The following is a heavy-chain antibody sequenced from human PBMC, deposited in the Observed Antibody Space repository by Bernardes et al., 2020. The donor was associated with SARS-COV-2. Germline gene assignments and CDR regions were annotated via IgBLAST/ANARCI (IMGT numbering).Heavy chain of an antibody. CDR3: ARDQAAAGTYYYYGMDV. D-gene: IGHD6-13*01. V-gene: IGHV3-21*01. CDR1: GFTFSSYW. Sequence: GGSLRLSCAASGFTFSSYWMHWVRQAPGKGLEWVSSISSSSSYIYYADSVKGRFTISRDNAKNSLYLQMNSLRAEDTAVYYCARDQAAAGTYYYYGMDVWGQGTTVTVSS. CDR2: ISSSSSYI. J-gene: IGHJ6*02.